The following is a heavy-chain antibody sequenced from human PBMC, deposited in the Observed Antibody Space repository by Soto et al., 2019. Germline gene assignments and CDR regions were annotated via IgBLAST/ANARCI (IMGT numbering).Heavy chain of an antibody. CDR3: VKEKVRPFDY. V-gene: IGHV3-23*01. CDR1: GFSFSAYA. Sequence: EVQLLESGGGLVQPGGSLTLSCGASGFSFSAYAMGWVRQAPGKGLEWVSSISGSGSYTYYTDSVKGRFTISRDNSTNTLYLEMNSLIAEDMAVYYCVKEKVRPFDYWGQGTQVTVSS. CDR2: ISGSGSYT. J-gene: IGHJ4*02.